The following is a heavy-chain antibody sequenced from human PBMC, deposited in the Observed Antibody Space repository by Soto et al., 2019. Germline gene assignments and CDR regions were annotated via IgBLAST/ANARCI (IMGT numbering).Heavy chain of an antibody. Sequence: QVQLVQSGAEVKKPGASVKVSCKASGYTFTSYGISWVRQAPGQGLEWMGWISAYNGNTNYAQKLQGRVTMTTDTTTSTAYMELRSLRSDDTSVYYCASTPLRITLSRLGYFQHWGQGTLVTVSS. J-gene: IGHJ1*01. CDR3: ASTPLRITLSRLGYFQH. V-gene: IGHV1-18*01. CDR2: ISAYNGNT. CDR1: GYTFTSYG. D-gene: IGHD3-10*02.